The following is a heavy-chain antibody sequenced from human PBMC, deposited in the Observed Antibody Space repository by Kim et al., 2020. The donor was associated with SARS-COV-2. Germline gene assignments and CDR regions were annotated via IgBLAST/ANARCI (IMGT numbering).Heavy chain of an antibody. Sequence: YDVSKKSDADSVKGRFTISRDNSKSTLYLEMNSLKAEDTAVYYCGKGQAYWGQGTLVTVSS. V-gene: IGHV3-33*06. J-gene: IGHJ4*02. CDR3: GKGQAY. CDR2: YDVSKK.